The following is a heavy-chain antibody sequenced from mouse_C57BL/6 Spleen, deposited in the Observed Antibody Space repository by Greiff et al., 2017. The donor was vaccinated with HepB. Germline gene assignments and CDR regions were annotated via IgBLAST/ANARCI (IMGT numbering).Heavy chain of an antibody. CDR2: IYPRDGST. CDR3: ARVGIYYYGSSWGDYAMDY. V-gene: IGHV1-85*01. Sequence: QVQLQQSGPELVKPGASVKLSCKASGYTFTSYDINWVKQRPGQGLEWIGWIYPRDGSTKYNEKFKGKATLTVDTSSSTAYMELHSLTSEDSAVYFCARVGIYYYGSSWGDYAMDYWGQGTSVTVSS. D-gene: IGHD1-1*01. CDR1: GYTFTSYD. J-gene: IGHJ4*01.